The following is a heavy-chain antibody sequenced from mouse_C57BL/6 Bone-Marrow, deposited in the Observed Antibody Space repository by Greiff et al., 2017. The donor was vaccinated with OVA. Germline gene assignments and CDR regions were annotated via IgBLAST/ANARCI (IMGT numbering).Heavy chain of an antibody. CDR2: SRNKANDYTT. V-gene: IGHV7-1*01. Sequence: EVKLVDSGGGLVQSGRSLRLSCATSGFTFSDFYMEWVRQAPGKGLEWIAASRNKANDYTTEYSASVKGRFIVSRDTSQSILYLQMNALRAEDTAIYYCARDAYDYDEGWYFDVWGTGTTVTVSS. CDR3: ARDAYDYDEGWYFDV. J-gene: IGHJ1*03. CDR1: GFTFSDFY. D-gene: IGHD2-4*01.